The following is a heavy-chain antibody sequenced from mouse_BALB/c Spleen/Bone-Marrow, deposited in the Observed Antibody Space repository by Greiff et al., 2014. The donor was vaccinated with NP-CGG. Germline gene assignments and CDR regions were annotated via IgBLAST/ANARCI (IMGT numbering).Heavy chain of an antibody. CDR3: GRDYYRGSFDY. CDR2: INPYNDVT. Sequence: VQLQQSGPELVKPGASVKMSCKASGYKFTSYVMLWVKQKPGRGLEWIGYINPYNDVTTYNEKFKGKASLTSDKSSSTAYMELSSLTSDDSAVYYCGRDYYRGSFDYWGQGTTLTVSS. D-gene: IGHD2-14*01. V-gene: IGHV1-14*01. CDR1: GYKFTSYV. J-gene: IGHJ2*01.